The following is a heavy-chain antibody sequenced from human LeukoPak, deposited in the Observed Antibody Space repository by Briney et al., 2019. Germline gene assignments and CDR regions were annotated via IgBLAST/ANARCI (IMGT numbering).Heavy chain of an antibody. CDR3: AREVVQNDNWFDP. CDR2: INPSGGST. V-gene: IGHV1-46*01. J-gene: IGHJ5*02. CDR1: GYTFTRYY. D-gene: IGHD2-15*01. Sequence: GASVKVSCKASGYTFTRYYMHWVRQAPGQGLEWMGIINPSGGSTSYTQKFQGRVTMTRDTSTSTVYMELSSLRSEDTAVYYCAREVVQNDNWFDPWGQGTLVTVSS.